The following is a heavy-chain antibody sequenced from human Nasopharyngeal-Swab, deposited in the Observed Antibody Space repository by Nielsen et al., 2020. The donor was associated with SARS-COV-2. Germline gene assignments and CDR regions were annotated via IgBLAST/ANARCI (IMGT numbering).Heavy chain of an antibody. J-gene: IGHJ4*02. Sequence: SETLSLTCDVSGDSIISFNWWSWVRQSPGQGQEWIGEIYHGGNTNYNPSLRSRVTISMDKSKNQFSLTLSSVTAADTAVYYCARNLYTTTWKTLFDFWGQGTLVTVSS. CDR1: GDSIISFNW. CDR3: ARNLYTTTWKTLFDF. D-gene: IGHD1-26*01. V-gene: IGHV4/OR15-8*02. CDR2: IYHGGNT.